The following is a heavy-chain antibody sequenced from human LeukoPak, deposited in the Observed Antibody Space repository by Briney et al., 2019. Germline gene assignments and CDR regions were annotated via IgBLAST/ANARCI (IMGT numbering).Heavy chain of an antibody. D-gene: IGHD1-7*01. J-gene: IGHJ4*02. CDR2: IGIDSGNT. V-gene: IGHV3-48*01. CDR3: ARDRNYAFDN. CDR1: GFPFIEYS. Sequence: GGSLRLSCTASGFPFIEYSMNWVRQAPGKGLEWISYIGIDSGNTKYADSVRGRFTISADKAKNSLYLQMNSLRVEDTAVYYCARDRNYAFDNWGQGTLVSVAS.